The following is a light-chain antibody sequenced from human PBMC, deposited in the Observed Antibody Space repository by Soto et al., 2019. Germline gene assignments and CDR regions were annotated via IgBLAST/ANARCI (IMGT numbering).Light chain of an antibody. CDR2: DVS. J-gene: IGLJ1*01. CDR3: NSYTSSSTLV. CDR1: SSDVGGYNY. V-gene: IGLV2-14*01. Sequence: QSVLPQPAYVSGSPGQSITISCTGTSSDVGGYNYVSWYQRHPGKAPKLMIYDVSYRPSGVSNRFSGSKSGNTASLTISGLQAEDEADYYCNSYTSSSTLVFGSGTKVTVL.